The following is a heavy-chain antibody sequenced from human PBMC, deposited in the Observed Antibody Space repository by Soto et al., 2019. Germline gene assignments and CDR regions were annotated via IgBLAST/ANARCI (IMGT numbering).Heavy chain of an antibody. J-gene: IGHJ6*03. CDR2: MNPNSGNT. CDR1: GYTFTSYD. D-gene: IGHD2-2*01. CDR3: ARNRLYCSSTSCLFDYYYSYMDV. V-gene: IGHV1-8*01. Sequence: GASEKVSCKASGYTFTSYDINWVRQATGQGLEWMGWMNPNSGNTGYAQKFQGRVTMTRNNSTSTAYMELSSLRSEDTAVYYCARNRLYCSSTSCLFDYYYSYMDVWGKGTTVTVSS.